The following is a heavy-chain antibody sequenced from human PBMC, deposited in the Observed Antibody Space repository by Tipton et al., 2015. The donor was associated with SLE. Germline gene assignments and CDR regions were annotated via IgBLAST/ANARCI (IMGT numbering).Heavy chain of an antibody. Sequence: SLRLSCAASGFTFSSYAMHWVRQAPGKGLEWVAVISYDGSNKYYADSVKGRFTISRDNSKNTLYLQMNSLRAEDTAVYYCARKQTGGPFDYWGQGTLVTVSS. CDR1: GFTFSSYA. J-gene: IGHJ4*02. V-gene: IGHV3-30-3*01. CDR3: ARKQTGGPFDY. CDR2: ISYDGSNK. D-gene: IGHD7-27*01.